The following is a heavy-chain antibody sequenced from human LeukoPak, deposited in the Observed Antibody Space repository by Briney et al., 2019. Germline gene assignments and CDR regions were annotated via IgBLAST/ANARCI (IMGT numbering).Heavy chain of an antibody. V-gene: IGHV3-66*02. D-gene: IGHD6-19*01. CDR3: ARESGAVAGLDV. CDR2: IYSGGST. Sequence: PGGSLRLSCAASGFTVSSNYMSWVRQAPGKGLEWVSVIYSGGSTYYADSVKGRFTISRDNSKNTLYLQMNSLRAEDTAVYYCARESGAVAGLDVRGKGTTVTVSS. J-gene: IGHJ6*04. CDR1: GFTVSSNY.